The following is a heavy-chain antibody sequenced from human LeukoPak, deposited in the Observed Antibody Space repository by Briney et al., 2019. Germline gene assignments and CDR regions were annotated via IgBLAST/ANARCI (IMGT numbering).Heavy chain of an antibody. CDR3: TTGGGGPLRDDAFDI. V-gene: IGHV3-15*01. CDR1: GFTFSNAW. Sequence: PGGSLRLSCAGSGFTFSNAWMSWVRQAPGKGLEWVGRIKSKVDGGTTDYATPVKGRFTISRDDSKTTVYLQMNSLKIEDTAVYYCTTGGGGPLRDDAFDIWGQGTMVTV. D-gene: IGHD2-15*01. J-gene: IGHJ3*02. CDR2: IKSKVDGGTT.